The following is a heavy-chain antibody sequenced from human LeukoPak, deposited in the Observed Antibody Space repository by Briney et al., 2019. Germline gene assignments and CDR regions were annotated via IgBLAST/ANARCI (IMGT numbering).Heavy chain of an antibody. Sequence: GGSLSLSCVASGFSFSDYSMNWVRQAPGKGLEWVSSINSRSNDIYYADSVKGRFTISRDNSKNTLYLQMNSLRAEDTAVYYCAKDKGSGWFDYWGQGTLITVSS. J-gene: IGHJ4*02. CDR3: AKDKGSGWFDY. V-gene: IGHV3-21*01. CDR1: GFSFSDYS. D-gene: IGHD6-19*01. CDR2: INSRSNDI.